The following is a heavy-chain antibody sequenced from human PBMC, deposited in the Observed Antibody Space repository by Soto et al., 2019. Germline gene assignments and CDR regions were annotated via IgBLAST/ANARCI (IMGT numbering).Heavy chain of an antibody. D-gene: IGHD5-18*01. CDR3: ATGGRGYSYGRGGPRFHFDY. CDR1: GGIFSSNA. V-gene: IGHV1-69*01. J-gene: IGHJ4*01. CDR2: ILPIFGTV. Sequence: QVQLVQSGAEVKKPGSSVKVSCKASGGIFSSNALSWVRQAPGQGLEWMGGILPIFGTVNYAQKFQGRVTITADESTSTAYMELSSLRSEDTALYYCATGGRGYSYGRGGPRFHFDYWGQGTLVTVSS.